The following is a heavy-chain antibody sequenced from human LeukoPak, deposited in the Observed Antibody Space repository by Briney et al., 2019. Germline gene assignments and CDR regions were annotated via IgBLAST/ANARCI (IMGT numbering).Heavy chain of an antibody. CDR1: GFTFSSYA. J-gene: IGHJ4*02. D-gene: IGHD3-10*01. V-gene: IGHV3-23*01. CDR3: ARDRHGSGVFDY. CDR2: ISGSGGST. Sequence: PGGSLRLSCAASGFTFSSYAMSWVRQAPGKGLEWVSAISGSGGSTYYADSVKGRFTISRDNSKNTLYLQMNSLRAEDTAVYYCARDRHGSGVFDYWGQGTLVTVSS.